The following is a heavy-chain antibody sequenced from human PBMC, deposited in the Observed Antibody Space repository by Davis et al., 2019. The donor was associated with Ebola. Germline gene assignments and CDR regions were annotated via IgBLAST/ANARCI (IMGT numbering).Heavy chain of an antibody. J-gene: IGHJ3*02. D-gene: IGHD7-27*01. Sequence: GESLKISCKGSGYSFTSYWIAWVRQMPGKGLEWMGIIYPGDSDTRYSPSFQGQVTISADESISTAYLQWSSLKASDTAVYYCARHSPIWGPAFDIWGQGTVVTVSS. CDR2: IYPGDSDT. CDR3: ARHSPIWGPAFDI. CDR1: GYSFTSYW. V-gene: IGHV5-51*01.